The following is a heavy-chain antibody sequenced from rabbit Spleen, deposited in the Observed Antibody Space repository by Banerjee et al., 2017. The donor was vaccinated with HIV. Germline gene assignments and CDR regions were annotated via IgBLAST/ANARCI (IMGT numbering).Heavy chain of an antibody. Sequence: QEQLVESGGGLVQPEGSLTLTCTASGFYLSSNYMCWVRQAPGKGLEWIGCIYTGSSGTTYYASWAQGRFTISKTSTTVTLQMTSLTAADTATYFCARDLYSGDYGYGYMGLWGQGTLVTVS. J-gene: IGHJ3*01. V-gene: IGHV1S45*01. CDR2: IYTGSSGTT. D-gene: IGHD6-1*01. CDR1: GFYLSSNY. CDR3: ARDLYSGDYGYGYMGL.